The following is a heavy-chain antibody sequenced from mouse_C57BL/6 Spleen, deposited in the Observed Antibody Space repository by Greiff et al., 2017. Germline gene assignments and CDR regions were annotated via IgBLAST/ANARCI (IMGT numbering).Heavy chain of an antibody. J-gene: IGHJ3*01. Sequence: VQLVESGPGLVAPSQSLSITCTVSGFSLTSYGVSWVRQPPGKGLEWLGVIWGDGSTNYHSALISRLRISKDNSKSQVFLKLNSLQTDDTATYYYADYGSSTGFAYWGQGTLVTVSA. CDR1: GFSLTSYG. CDR2: IWGDGST. CDR3: ADYGSSTGFAY. D-gene: IGHD1-1*01. V-gene: IGHV2-3*01.